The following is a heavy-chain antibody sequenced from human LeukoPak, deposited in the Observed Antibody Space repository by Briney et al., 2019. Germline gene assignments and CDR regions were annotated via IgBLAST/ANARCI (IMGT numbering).Heavy chain of an antibody. CDR3: ARHNYDFWSGHQAYYYYYYMDV. CDR2: IYTSGST. CDR1: GRSISSYY. V-gene: IGHV4-4*07. D-gene: IGHD3-3*01. Sequence: SETLSLTCTVCGRSISSYYWRWLRQPAGKGLEWIGRIYTSGSTNYNPSLKGRVTMSVDTSKNQFSLKLSSVTAADTAVYYCARHNYDFWSGHQAYYYYYYMDVWGKGTTVTVSS. J-gene: IGHJ6*03.